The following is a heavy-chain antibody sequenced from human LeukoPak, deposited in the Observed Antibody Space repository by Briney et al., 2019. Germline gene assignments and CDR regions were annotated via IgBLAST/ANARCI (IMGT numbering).Heavy chain of an antibody. V-gene: IGHV1-2*02. Sequence: ASVNVSCTASGYTFTDYYIHWVRQAPGQGLEWMGWINPNSGGTKYAQKFQGRVTMTRDTSIGTAYMELSRLRSDDTAVYYCARRPGYWGQGTLVTVSS. CDR3: ARRPGY. D-gene: IGHD1-14*01. J-gene: IGHJ4*02. CDR2: INPNSGGT. CDR1: GYTFTDYY.